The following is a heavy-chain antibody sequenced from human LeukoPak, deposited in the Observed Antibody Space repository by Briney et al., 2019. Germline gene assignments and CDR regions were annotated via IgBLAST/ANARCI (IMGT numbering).Heavy chain of an antibody. CDR1: GLTLSSYT. CDR3: AKDGGLWVSAHWGDS. V-gene: IGHV3-23*01. Sequence: GGSLRLACSASGLTLSSYTMRSVRQAPGKGVEWVSTITTSDGNTYYADSVKGRFTDCRDNSKNTLFLQMNSLRAEDTAVYYCAKDGGLWVSAHWGDSWGRGTLVTVSS. D-gene: IGHD7-27*01. CDR2: ITTSDGNT. J-gene: IGHJ4*02.